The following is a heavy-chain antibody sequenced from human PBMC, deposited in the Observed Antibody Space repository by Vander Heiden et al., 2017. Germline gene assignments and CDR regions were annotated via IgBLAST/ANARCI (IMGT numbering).Heavy chain of an antibody. CDR2: ISAGGT. CDR1: GFTFSSYA. J-gene: IGHJ4*02. Sequence: EVQLLESGGGLVQPGGSLRLSCAASGFTFSSYAMTWVGQAPGKGLEWVSTISAGGTYYADSVKGRFTISRDNSKNTVSLQVNGLRAEDTAIYYCAKGLTTLDYWGQGALVTVSS. CDR3: AKGLTTLDY. V-gene: IGHV3-23*01. D-gene: IGHD4-17*01.